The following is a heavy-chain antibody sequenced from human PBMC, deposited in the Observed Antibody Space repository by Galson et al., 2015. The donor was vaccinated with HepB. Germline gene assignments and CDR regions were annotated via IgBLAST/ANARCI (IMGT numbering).Heavy chain of an antibody. Sequence: SLRLSCAASGFTFSSYSMSWVRQAPGKGLEWVANIKQDGSEKYYVDSVKGRFTISRDNAKNSLYLQMNSLRAEDTAVYYCARWGGRRAGAEYYYYYGMDVWGQGTTVTVSS. CDR3: ARWGGRRAGAEYYYYYGMDV. CDR2: IKQDGSEK. CDR1: GFTFSSYS. J-gene: IGHJ6*02. V-gene: IGHV3-7*03. D-gene: IGHD6-19*01.